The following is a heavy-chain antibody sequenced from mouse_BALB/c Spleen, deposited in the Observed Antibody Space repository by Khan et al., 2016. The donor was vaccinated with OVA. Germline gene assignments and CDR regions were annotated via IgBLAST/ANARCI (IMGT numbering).Heavy chain of an antibody. Sequence: EVQLQESGPGLVKPSQSLSLTCSVTGYSITSGYCWNWIRQFPGNKLEWMGYISYDGSNNYNPSLKNRISITRDTSKNQFFLKLNSVPTEDTATYYCARGGVVVPYWYFDVWGAGTTVTVSS. J-gene: IGHJ1*01. CDR3: ARGGVVVPYWYFDV. V-gene: IGHV3-6*02. CDR1: GYSITSGYC. D-gene: IGHD1-1*01. CDR2: ISYDGSN.